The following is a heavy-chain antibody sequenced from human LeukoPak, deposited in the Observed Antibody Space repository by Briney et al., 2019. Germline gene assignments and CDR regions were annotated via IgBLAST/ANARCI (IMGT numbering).Heavy chain of an antibody. Sequence: PSETLSLTCTVSGGSVSSGSYYWSWIRQPPGKGLEWIGYIYYSGSTNYNPSLKSRVTISVDTSKNQFSLKLSSVTAADTAVYYCARGDTVVVSDYYYYYGMDVWGQGTTVTVSS. D-gene: IGHD2-2*01. CDR3: ARGDTVVVSDYYYYYGMDV. J-gene: IGHJ6*02. V-gene: IGHV4-61*01. CDR1: GGSVSSGSYY. CDR2: IYYSGST.